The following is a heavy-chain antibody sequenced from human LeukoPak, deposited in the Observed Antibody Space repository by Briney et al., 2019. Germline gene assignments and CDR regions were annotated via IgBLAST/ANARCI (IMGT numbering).Heavy chain of an antibody. D-gene: IGHD3-16*02. CDR3: ARDQTPIV. CDR2: ISGSGYST. CDR1: GFTFSHYG. Sequence: GGSLRLSCAASGFTFSHYGMSWVRQAPGKGLEWVSAISGSGYSTYYADSVKGRFTISRDNSKNTLYLQMNSLRAEDTAVYYCARDQTPIVWGQGTLVTVSS. V-gene: IGHV3-23*01. J-gene: IGHJ4*02.